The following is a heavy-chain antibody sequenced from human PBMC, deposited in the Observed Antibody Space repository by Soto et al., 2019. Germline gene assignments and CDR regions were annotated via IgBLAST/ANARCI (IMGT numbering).Heavy chain of an antibody. CDR2: ISYDGSNK. J-gene: IGHJ4*02. CDR1: GFTFSSYG. D-gene: IGHD5-12*01. V-gene: IGHV3-30*18. Sequence: GGSVRLSCAASGFTFSSYGIHWVRQAAGKGLEWVAVISYDGSNKYYADSVKGRFTISGDNSKNTRYLQMNSLRAEDTAVYYCAKDRVKSGYIFDHWGQGVLVTVSS. CDR3: AKDRVKSGYIFDH.